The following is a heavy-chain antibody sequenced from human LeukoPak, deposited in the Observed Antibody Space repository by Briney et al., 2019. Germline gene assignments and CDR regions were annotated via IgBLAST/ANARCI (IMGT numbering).Heavy chain of an antibody. CDR1: GFTFSDYY. CDR3: ARGGYSSGWYVSPIDY. D-gene: IGHD6-19*01. V-gene: IGHV3-11*04. Sequence: GGSLRLSCAASGFTFSDYYMNWIRQAPGKGLEWISYISSGGSIMYYADSVKGRFTISRDNTKNSLYLQMNSLRAEDTAVYYCARGGYSSGWYVSPIDYWGQGTLVTVSS. CDR2: ISSGGSIM. J-gene: IGHJ4*02.